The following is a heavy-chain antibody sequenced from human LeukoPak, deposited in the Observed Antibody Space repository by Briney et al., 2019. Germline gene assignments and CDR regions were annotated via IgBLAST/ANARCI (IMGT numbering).Heavy chain of an antibody. J-gene: IGHJ4*02. D-gene: IGHD3-10*01. Sequence: ASVKVSCKASGYTFTGYYMHWVRQAPGQGLEWMGWINPNSGGTNYAQKFQGRVTMTRDTSISTAYMELSRLRSDDTAVYYCARSLVRGVIIPRRYFDYWGQGTLVTVSS. V-gene: IGHV1-2*02. CDR3: ARSLVRGVIIPRRYFDY. CDR1: GYTFTGYY. CDR2: INPNSGGT.